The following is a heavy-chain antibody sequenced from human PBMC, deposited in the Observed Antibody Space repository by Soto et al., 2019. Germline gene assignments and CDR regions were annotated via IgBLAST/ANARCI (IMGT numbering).Heavy chain of an antibody. CDR3: ARGGGYDSSGYYYGY. CDR2: INPSGGST. D-gene: IGHD3-22*01. Sequence: QVQLVQSGAEVKKPGASVKVSCKASGYTFTSYYMHWVRQAPGQGLEWMGIINPSGGSTSYAQKFQGRVTMTRDTSTSPGYMGLGSLRSEDTAVYYCARGGGYDSSGYYYGYWGQGTLVTVSS. V-gene: IGHV1-46*01. CDR1: GYTFTSYY. J-gene: IGHJ4*02.